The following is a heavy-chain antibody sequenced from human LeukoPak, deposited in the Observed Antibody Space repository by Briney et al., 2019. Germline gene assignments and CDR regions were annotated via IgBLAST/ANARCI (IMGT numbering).Heavy chain of an antibody. CDR1: GDSVSSNSAA. Sequence: SQTLSLTCAISGDSVSSNSAAWNWIRQSPSRGLEWLGRTYYRSKWYNDYSVSVKSRITINPDTSKNQFSLQLNSVTPEDTAVYYCARGVTYYYDSSHLGRAFDIWGQGTMVTVSS. D-gene: IGHD3-22*01. V-gene: IGHV6-1*01. CDR3: ARGVTYYYDSSHLGRAFDI. J-gene: IGHJ3*02. CDR2: TYYRSKWYN.